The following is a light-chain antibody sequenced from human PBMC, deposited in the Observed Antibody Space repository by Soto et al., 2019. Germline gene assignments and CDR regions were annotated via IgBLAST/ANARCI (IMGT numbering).Light chain of an antibody. Sequence: QSVLKQPPSVSGAPGQRVTISCTGSTSNIGAGYDVHWYQQLPGTAPKLLIYVNSNRPSGVPDRFSGSKSGTSASLAITGLQAEDEADYYCQSYDSSLSAVVFGGGTNLTVL. CDR1: TSNIGAGYD. V-gene: IGLV1-40*01. CDR2: VNS. J-gene: IGLJ2*01. CDR3: QSYDSSLSAVV.